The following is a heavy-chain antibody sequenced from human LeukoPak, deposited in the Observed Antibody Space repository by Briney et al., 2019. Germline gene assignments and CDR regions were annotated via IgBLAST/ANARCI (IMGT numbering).Heavy chain of an antibody. CDR2: ISDDGSNK. CDR3: GSYYYTSWSARNFDY. J-gene: IGHJ4*02. V-gene: IGHV3-30-3*01. Sequence: AGGSLRLSCAASGFTFSIYALHWVRQPPGKGLEWVAVISDDGSNKYYADSVKGRFTVSRDNSNNTLFLQMNSLRAEDTAVYYCGSYYYTSWSARNFDYWGQGTLVTVSS. D-gene: IGHD3-10*01. CDR1: GFTFSIYA.